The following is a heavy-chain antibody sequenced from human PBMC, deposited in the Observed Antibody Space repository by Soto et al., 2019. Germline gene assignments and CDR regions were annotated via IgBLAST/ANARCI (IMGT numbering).Heavy chain of an antibody. Sequence: QAQLVQSGAEVKKPGASVRVSCKASGYTFANYDINWLRQAAGQGLEWVGWMNPTSGNTGYAQKFQGRVTMTRNNSISTAYMELTSLRSEDTATYYCARGGTTVMTWNYWGQGTLVTVSS. V-gene: IGHV1-8*01. CDR3: ARGGTTVMTWNY. CDR2: MNPTSGNT. CDR1: GYTFANYD. D-gene: IGHD4-17*01. J-gene: IGHJ4*02.